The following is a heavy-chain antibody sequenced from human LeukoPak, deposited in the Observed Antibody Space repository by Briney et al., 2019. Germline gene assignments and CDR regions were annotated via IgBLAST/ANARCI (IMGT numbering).Heavy chain of an antibody. CDR1: GFPFTFA. J-gene: IGHJ5*02. Sequence: PGGSLRLSCAASGFPFTFAMSWVRQAPGKGLEWVSTVSGSGADTYYADSVRGRFTISRDNSKNMLYLQMNSLRAEDTAVYYCARDPKAPPNVGWFDPWGQGTLVTVSS. CDR3: ARDPKAPPNVGWFDP. CDR2: VSGSGADT. V-gene: IGHV3-23*01.